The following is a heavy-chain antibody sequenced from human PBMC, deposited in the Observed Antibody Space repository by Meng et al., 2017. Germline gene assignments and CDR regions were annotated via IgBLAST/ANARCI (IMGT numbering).Heavy chain of an antibody. V-gene: IGHV4-61*01. D-gene: IGHD4-17*01. CDR2: IVYSGST. CDR3: ARDVGGDYETLFDY. CDR1: GGSVGSGNYF. Sequence: QVQLQEAGPGLVMPSETLSLTCTVTGGSVGSGNYFWSWIQQPPGKGLEWIGYIVYSGSTTYNPSLKTRVTISVDTSKNQFSLKLTSVTAADTAVYFCARDVGGDYETLFDYWGQGTLVTVSS. J-gene: IGHJ4*02.